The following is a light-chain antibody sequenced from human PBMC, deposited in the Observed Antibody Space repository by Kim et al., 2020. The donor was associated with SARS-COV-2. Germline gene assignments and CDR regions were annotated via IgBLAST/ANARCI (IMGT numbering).Light chain of an antibody. Sequence: QRVTVSCTGSSSNIGAVYDVHWYQQLPGTAPKLLIYGITNRPSGVPDRFSGSKSGTSASLAITGLQAEDEADYYCQSFDSSLSGVVFGGGTQLTVL. CDR3: QSFDSSLSGVV. CDR2: GIT. J-gene: IGLJ2*01. CDR1: SSNIGAVYD. V-gene: IGLV1-40*01.